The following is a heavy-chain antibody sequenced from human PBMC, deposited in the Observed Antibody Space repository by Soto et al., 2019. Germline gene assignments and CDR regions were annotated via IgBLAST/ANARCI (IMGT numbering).Heavy chain of an antibody. CDR3: AKERSVVVTPPDFAY. V-gene: IGHV3-30*18. CDR2: ASYDGSYK. D-gene: IGHD3-22*01. J-gene: IGHJ4*02. CDR1: GFTFSSFG. Sequence: GGSLRLSCAASGFTFSSFGMHWVRQAPGKGLEWVAVASYDGSYKYYADSVKGRFTISRDNSKNTLYLQMNSLRAEDTAVYYCAKERSVVVTPPDFAYWGQGTLVTVSS.